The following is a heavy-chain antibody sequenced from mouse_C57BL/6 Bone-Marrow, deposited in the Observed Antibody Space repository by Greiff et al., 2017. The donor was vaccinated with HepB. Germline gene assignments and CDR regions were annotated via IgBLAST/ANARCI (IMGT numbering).Heavy chain of an antibody. V-gene: IGHV5-16*01. CDR1: GFTFSDYY. Sequence: DVKLVESEGGLVQPGSSMKLSCTASGFTFSDYYMAWVRQVPEKGLEWVANINYDGSSTYYLDPLKSRFIISRDNAKNILYLQMSSLKSEDTATYYCARGLYGYWYFDVWGTGTTVTVSS. D-gene: IGHD2-10*02. J-gene: IGHJ1*03. CDR2: INYDGSST. CDR3: ARGLYGYWYFDV.